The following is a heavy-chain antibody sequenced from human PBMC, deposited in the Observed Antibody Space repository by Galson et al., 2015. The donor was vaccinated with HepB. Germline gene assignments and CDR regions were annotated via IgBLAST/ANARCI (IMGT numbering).Heavy chain of an antibody. CDR3: ARVVSYYYYYMDV. Sequence: SVKVSCKASGGTFSSYPISWVRQAPGQGLEWMGRIIPTLGIANYAQKFQGRVTITADKSTSTAYMELSSLRSEDTAVYYCARVVSYYYYYMDVWGKGTTVTVSS. J-gene: IGHJ6*03. V-gene: IGHV1-69*04. D-gene: IGHD2-8*01. CDR2: IIPTLGIA. CDR1: GGTFSSYP.